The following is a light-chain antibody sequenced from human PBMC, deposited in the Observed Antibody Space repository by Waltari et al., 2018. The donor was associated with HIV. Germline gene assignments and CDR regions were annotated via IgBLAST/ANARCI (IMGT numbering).Light chain of an antibody. CDR3: QQYYSTPWT. CDR1: QSVLYRSNNRNY. CDR2: WAS. Sequence: DIVMTQSPDSLVVSLGERATINCKSSQSVLYRSNNRNYLAWYQQKPGQPPKLLIYWASTRESGVPDRFSGRGSGTDFTLTISSLQAEDVAVYYCQQYYSTPWTFGQGIKVEIK. J-gene: IGKJ1*01. V-gene: IGKV4-1*01.